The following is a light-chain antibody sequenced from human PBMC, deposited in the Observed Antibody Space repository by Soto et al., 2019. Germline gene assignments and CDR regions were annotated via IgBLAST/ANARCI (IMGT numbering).Light chain of an antibody. CDR3: QQYNSYPYT. V-gene: IGKV1-5*01. CDR2: DAS. Sequence: DIQMTQSPSTVSASVGDGVTSTCRASQSISTWLAWYQQKPGKAPNLLIYDASTLESGGPSGFSGSGSGTEFTLTIISLQPDDSATYYCQQYNSYPYTFGQGTKLEIK. J-gene: IGKJ2*01. CDR1: QSISTW.